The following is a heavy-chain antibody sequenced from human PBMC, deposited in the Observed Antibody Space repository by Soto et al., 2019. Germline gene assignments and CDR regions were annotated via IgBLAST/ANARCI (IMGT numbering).Heavy chain of an antibody. V-gene: IGHV3-23*01. J-gene: IGHJ5*02. CDR3: AKGESSVSARDFDP. CDR2: ITSSGAA. CDR1: GFTFNNYA. D-gene: IGHD3-22*01. Sequence: DVQLLESGGVLAQPGGSLRLSCEASGFTFNNYAIAWVRQAPGKGLEWVSGITSSGAAYYADSVKGRFTISRDNSKNTLYLQMNSLRAEDTAVYYCAKGESSVSARDFDPWGQGTLVTVSS.